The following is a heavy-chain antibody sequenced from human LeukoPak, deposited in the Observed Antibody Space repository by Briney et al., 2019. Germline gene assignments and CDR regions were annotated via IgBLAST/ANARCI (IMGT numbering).Heavy chain of an antibody. CDR3: ASPLMCNSTTCYDH. J-gene: IGHJ5*02. CDR2: TFQSGST. CDR1: GGSISSYY. D-gene: IGHD2-2*01. Sequence: KPSETLSLTCTVSGGSISSYYWSWIRQPPGKGLEWIGYTFQSGSTHYNPSLKSRVTISVDKSKNQFSLKLSSVTAADTAVYYCASPLMCNSTTCYDHWGQGTLVTVSS. V-gene: IGHV4-59*12.